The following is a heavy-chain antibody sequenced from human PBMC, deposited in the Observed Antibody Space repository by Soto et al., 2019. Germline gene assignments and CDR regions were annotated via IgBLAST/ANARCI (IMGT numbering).Heavy chain of an antibody. CDR1: GGTFSSYT. Sequence: SVKVSCKASGGTFSSYTISWVRQAPGQGLEWMGRIIPILGIANYAQKFQGRVTITADKSTSTAYVELSSRRAEDTAGCCGAREISMVRGAHYYGMAVRGQGTTATVSS. D-gene: IGHD3-10*01. CDR2: IIPILGIA. V-gene: IGHV1-69*04. CDR3: AREISMVRGAHYYGMAV. J-gene: IGHJ6*02.